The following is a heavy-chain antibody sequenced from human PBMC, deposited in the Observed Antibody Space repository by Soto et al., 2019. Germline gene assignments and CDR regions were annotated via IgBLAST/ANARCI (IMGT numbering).Heavy chain of an antibody. V-gene: IGHV3-53*04. D-gene: IGHD2-2*01. J-gene: IGHJ5*02. CDR2: ICSGGST. CDR3: TRSVIVVVPAANLRSSWFDP. CDR1: GFTVSSNS. Sequence: EVQLVESGGGLVQPGGSLRLSCAASGFTVSSNSMSWVRQAPGKGLEWVSVICSGGSTYYADSVKGRFTISRHNSKNTRYLQMNSLRAEDTAVYYCTRSVIVVVPAANLRSSWFDPWGQGTLVTVSS.